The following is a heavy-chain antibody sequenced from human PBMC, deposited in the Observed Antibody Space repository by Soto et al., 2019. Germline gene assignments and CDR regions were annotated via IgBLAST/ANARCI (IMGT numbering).Heavy chain of an antibody. V-gene: IGHV1-2*02. CDR1: GYTFTAFY. D-gene: IGHD3-9*01. Sequence: QAQLVQSGSEVKQPGASVKVSCQASGYTFTAFYVNWVRQAPGQGLEWMGWVNPNTGVTKYAQKFQGRVTMTRDTSINTAYMELSGLTSDDTAVYYCTTLRIDAWGQGTLVTVSS. J-gene: IGHJ5*02. CDR2: VNPNTGVT. CDR3: TTLRIDA.